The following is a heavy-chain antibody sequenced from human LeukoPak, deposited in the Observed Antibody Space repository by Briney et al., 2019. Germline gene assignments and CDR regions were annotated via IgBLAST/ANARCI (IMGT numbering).Heavy chain of an antibody. D-gene: IGHD3-22*01. CDR1: GFSLSTSGMC. V-gene: IGHV4-30-4*01. CDR2: IYYSGST. CDR3: AREREGTYYDSSGSSEGFDH. J-gene: IGHJ4*02. Sequence: SGPTLVNPTQTLTLTCTFSGFSLSTSGMCVSWIRQPPGKGLEWIGYIYYSGSTYYNPSLKSRVTISVDTSKNQFSLKLSSVTAADTAVYYCAREREGTYYDSSGSSEGFDHWGQGTLVTVSS.